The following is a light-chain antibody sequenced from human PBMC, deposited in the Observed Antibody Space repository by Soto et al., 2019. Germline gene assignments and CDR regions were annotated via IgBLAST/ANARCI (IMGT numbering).Light chain of an antibody. CDR2: AAS. V-gene: IGKV1-5*01. CDR1: QTISHW. Sequence: DIHLTQSPSTLSASVGDRVTITCRASQTISHWLAWYQQKPGNAPTLLISAASRLQSGVPSRFSGRGSGTDFTLTISSLQPEDFATYYCLQDYDYPRTFGQGTKVDIK. J-gene: IGKJ1*01. CDR3: LQDYDYPRT.